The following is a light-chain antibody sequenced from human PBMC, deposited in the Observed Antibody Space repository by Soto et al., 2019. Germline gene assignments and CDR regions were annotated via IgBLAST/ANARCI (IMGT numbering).Light chain of an antibody. CDR1: SSNIGAGYD. CDR3: QSYDSSLSGSGV. J-gene: IGLJ3*02. V-gene: IGLV1-40*01. CDR2: ANN. Sequence: SALTQPPSVSGAPGQRVTISCSGSSSNIGAGYDVHWYQQLPGTAPKLLISANNIRPSGVPDRFSGSKSGTSASLAITGLQAEDEADYYCQSYDSSLSGSGVFGGGTKVTVL.